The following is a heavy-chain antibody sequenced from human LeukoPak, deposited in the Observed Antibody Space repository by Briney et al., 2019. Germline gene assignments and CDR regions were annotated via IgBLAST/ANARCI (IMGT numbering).Heavy chain of an antibody. CDR3: ARGGAVAGGIDY. J-gene: IGHJ4*02. Sequence: SETLSLPGAVPGGSISSYYWSWIRQPAGKGLEWIGRIYTSGSTNYNPSLKSRVTISVDKSKNQFSLKLSSVTAADTAVYYCARGGAVAGGIDYWARGTLVTVSS. CDR1: GGSISSYY. D-gene: IGHD6-19*01. V-gene: IGHV4-4*07. CDR2: IYTSGST.